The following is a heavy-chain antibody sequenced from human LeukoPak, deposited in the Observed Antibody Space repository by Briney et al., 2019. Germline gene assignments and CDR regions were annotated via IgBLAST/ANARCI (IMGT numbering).Heavy chain of an antibody. CDR2: IWYDGNKA. D-gene: IGHD2-21*01. CDR3: VRDVGHCGGGDCFAAYFDH. J-gene: IGHJ4*02. CDR1: GFTFSNYA. Sequence: GGSLRLSCAASGFTFSNYAMHWVRQAPGKGLEWVAVIWYDGNKALYADSVRGRFTISRDNSESTLFLQMSSLRAEDTAAYYCVRDVGHCGGGDCFAAYFDHWGQGTLVIVSS. V-gene: IGHV3-33*01.